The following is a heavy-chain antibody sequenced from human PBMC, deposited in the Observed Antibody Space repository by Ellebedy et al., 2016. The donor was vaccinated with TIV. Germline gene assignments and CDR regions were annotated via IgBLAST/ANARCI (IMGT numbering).Heavy chain of an antibody. J-gene: IGHJ2*01. V-gene: IGHV1-69*13. CDR3: ARDRGYCSGGSCYHSGYFDL. Sequence: SVKVSXXASGGTFSSYAISWVRQAPGQGLEWMGGIIPIFGTANYAQKFQGRVTITADESTSTAYMELSSLRSEDTAVYYCARDRGYCSGGSCYHSGYFDLWGRGTLVTVSS. D-gene: IGHD2-15*01. CDR2: IIPIFGTA. CDR1: GGTFSSYA.